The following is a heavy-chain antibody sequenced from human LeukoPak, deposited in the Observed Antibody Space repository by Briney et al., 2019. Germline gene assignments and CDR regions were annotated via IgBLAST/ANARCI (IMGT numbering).Heavy chain of an antibody. CDR3: ARAFGSGSYSF. Sequence: PGGSLRLSCAASGFTFSSYEMNWVRQAPGKGLEWVSYISDSGTTKYYADSVKGRITISRDNAKNSLYLQMNSLRAEDTAVYYCARAFGSGSYSFWGQGTLASVSS. J-gene: IGHJ4*02. D-gene: IGHD3-10*01. CDR2: ISDSGTTK. V-gene: IGHV3-48*03. CDR1: GFTFSSYE.